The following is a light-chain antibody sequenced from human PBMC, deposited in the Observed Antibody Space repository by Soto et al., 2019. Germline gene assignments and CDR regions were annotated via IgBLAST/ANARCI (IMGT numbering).Light chain of an antibody. CDR2: DVS. CDR1: SSDVGGYNY. CDR3: CSYAGSHFL. V-gene: IGLV2-14*01. Sequence: QSVLTQPASVSGSPGQSITISCTGTSSDVGGYNYVSWYQQHPGKAPKLMIYDVSNRPSGVSNRFSGSKSGNTASLTISGLQAEDEADYYCCSYAGSHFLFGGGTKLTVL. J-gene: IGLJ2*01.